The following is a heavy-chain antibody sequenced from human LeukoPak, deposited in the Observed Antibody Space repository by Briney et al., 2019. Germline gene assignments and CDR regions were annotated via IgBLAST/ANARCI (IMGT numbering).Heavy chain of an antibody. V-gene: IGHV2-70*11. CDR3: ARIVPAGLYYYHYGMDV. J-gene: IGHJ6*02. D-gene: IGHD3/OR15-3a*01. Sequence: ESGPTLVNPTQTLTLTCTFSGFSLSTSGMCVSWIRQPPGKALEWLARIDWDDDKYYSTSLKTRLTISKDTSKNQVVLTMTNMDPVDTATYYCARIVPAGLYYYHYGMDVWGQGTTVTVSS. CDR1: GFSLSTSGMC. CDR2: IDWDDDK.